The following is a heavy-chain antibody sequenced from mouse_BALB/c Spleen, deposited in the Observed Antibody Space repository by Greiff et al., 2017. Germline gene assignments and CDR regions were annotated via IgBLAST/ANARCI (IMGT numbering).Heavy chain of an antibody. J-gene: IGHJ3*01. D-gene: IGHD2-4*01. Sequence: EVQGVESGPELVKPGASVKMSCKASGYTFTSYVMHWVKQKPGQGLEWIGYINPYNDGTKYNEKFKGKATLTSDKSSSTAYMELSSLTSEDSAVYYCARVYYDYVAWFAYWGQGTLVTVSA. CDR1: GYTFTSYV. CDR2: INPYNDGT. CDR3: ARVYYDYVAWFAY. V-gene: IGHV1-14*01.